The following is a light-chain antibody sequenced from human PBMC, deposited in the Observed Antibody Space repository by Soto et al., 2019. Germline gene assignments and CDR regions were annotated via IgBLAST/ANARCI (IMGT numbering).Light chain of an antibody. V-gene: IGKV3-11*01. J-gene: IGKJ1*01. Sequence: EVVFTQSPATLSLSPGERAILSYRASQRVRSNLAWYQPKPGQPPRLLIYDASNRATGIPGRFSGSGSGTAFTLTISNLEPEDFAVYHCHQRDTWPWTFGQGDKVEIK. CDR1: QRVRSN. CDR3: HQRDTWPWT. CDR2: DAS.